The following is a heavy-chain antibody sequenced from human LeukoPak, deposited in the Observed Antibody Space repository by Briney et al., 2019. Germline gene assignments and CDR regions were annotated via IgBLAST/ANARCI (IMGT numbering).Heavy chain of an antibody. Sequence: LSQTLSLTCAVSGDTISSNSAAWNWIRQSPSRGLEWLVRTYYRSKWYNDYAVSVKSRITINPDTSKNQFSLQLNSVTPEDTAVYYCARDRPGYYYYGMDVWGKGTTVTVSS. J-gene: IGHJ6*04. CDR1: GDTISSNSAA. CDR3: ARDRPGYYYYGMDV. V-gene: IGHV6-1*01. CDR2: TYYRSKWYN.